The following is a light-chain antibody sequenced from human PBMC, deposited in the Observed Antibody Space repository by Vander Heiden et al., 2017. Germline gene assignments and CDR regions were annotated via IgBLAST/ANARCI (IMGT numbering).Light chain of an antibody. Sequence: TCGGNNIRSKSVHWYQQKPGQAPVLVVYDDGDRPSGIPERFSGSNSGNTATLTISRVEAGDEADYYCQVWDSSSDHLVFGTGTKVTVL. CDR3: QVWDSSSDHLV. V-gene: IGLV3-21*02. CDR1: NIRSKS. CDR2: DDG. J-gene: IGLJ1*01.